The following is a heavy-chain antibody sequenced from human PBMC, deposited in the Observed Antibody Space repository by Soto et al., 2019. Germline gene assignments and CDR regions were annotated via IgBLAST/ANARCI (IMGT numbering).Heavy chain of an antibody. CDR3: ARANSIRPYFYNMDV. CDR2: INPNSGGT. CDR1: GYPFTAFY. Sequence: QVQPVQSGAEVEKPGASVKVSCKAAGYPFTAFYIHWVRQARGQGFEWLGWINPNSGGTYYSQKFRARVTLTRDTSISTAYMELTGLSSDDTAVYYCARANSIRPYFYNMDVWGQGTTVTVSS. V-gene: IGHV1-2*02. J-gene: IGHJ6*03. D-gene: IGHD2-21*01.